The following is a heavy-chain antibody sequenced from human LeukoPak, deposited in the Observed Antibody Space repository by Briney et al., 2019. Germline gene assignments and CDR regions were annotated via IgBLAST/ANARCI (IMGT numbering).Heavy chain of an antibody. J-gene: IGHJ4*02. CDR3: ARDLGGRGSLDY. Sequence: GASVKGSCKASGYTFTGHYIHWGRQGPGQGLEWKGWINPNSGGTNYAQKLQGRVTMTTDTSTSTAYMELRSLRSDDTAVYYCARDLGGRGSLDYWGQGTLVTVSS. V-gene: IGHV1-2*02. CDR1: GYTFTGHY. D-gene: IGHD1-26*01. CDR2: INPNSGGT.